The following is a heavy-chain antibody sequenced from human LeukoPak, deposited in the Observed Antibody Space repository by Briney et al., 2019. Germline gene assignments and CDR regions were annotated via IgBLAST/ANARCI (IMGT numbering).Heavy chain of an antibody. CDR1: GFTFSSYG. D-gene: IGHD4-17*01. Sequence: GRSLRLSCAASGFTFSSYGMDWVRQAPGKGLEWVAVIWYDGSNKYYADSVKGRFTISRDNSKNTLYLQMNSLRAEDTAVYYFAVPGPDVTVTTPASYRWGQGTLVTVSS. CDR3: AVPGPDVTVTTPASYR. J-gene: IGHJ5*02. V-gene: IGHV3-33*01. CDR2: IWYDGSNK.